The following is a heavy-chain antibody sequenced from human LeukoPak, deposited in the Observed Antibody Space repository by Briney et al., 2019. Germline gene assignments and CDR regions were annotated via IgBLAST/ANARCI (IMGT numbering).Heavy chain of an antibody. CDR3: ARDRYYYGSGSPTPYFDY. D-gene: IGHD3-10*01. V-gene: IGHV4-39*07. J-gene: IGHJ4*02. CDR1: GGSISSYY. Sequence: SETLSLTCTVSGGSISSYYWGWIRQPPGKGLEWIGSIYYSGSTYYNPSLKSRVTISVDTSKNQFSLKLSSVTVADTAVYYCARDRYYYGSGSPTPYFDYWGQGTLVTVSS. CDR2: IYYSGST.